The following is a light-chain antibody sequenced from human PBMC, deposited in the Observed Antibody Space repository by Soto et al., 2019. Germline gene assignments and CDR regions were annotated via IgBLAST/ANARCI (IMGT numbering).Light chain of an antibody. CDR3: QQYESYYPLT. V-gene: IGKV1-5*01. CDR2: DAY. Sequence: DIQMTQSPAILSASLGDRVPITCRASQSIRSWLAWYQQKPGKAPKLLIYDAYSLESGVPSRFSGRRSGTEFTLTIAGLQHEDFANYYCQQYESYYPLTFGGGTKVDIK. J-gene: IGKJ4*01. CDR1: QSIRSW.